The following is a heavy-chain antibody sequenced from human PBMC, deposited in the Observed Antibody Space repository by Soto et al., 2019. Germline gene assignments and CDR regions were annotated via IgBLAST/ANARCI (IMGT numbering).Heavy chain of an antibody. CDR2: ISYDGSNK. D-gene: IGHD1-26*01. CDR1: GFTFSSYG. CDR3: ASHVRGSYGY. V-gene: IGHV3-30*03. J-gene: IGHJ4*02. Sequence: QVQLVESGGGVVQPGRSLRLSCAASGFTFSSYGMHWVRQAPGKGLEWVAVISYDGSNKYYADSVKGRFTISRDNSKNTLYLQMNSLRAEDTAVYYCASHVRGSYGYWGQGTLVTVSS.